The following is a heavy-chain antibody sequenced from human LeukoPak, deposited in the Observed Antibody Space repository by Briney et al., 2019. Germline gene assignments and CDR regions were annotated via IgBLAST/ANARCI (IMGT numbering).Heavy chain of an antibody. D-gene: IGHD6-19*01. Sequence: GASVKVSCKASGYTFTSYDINGVRQATGQGLEWMGWMNPNSGNTGYAQKFQGRVTMTRNTSISTAYMELSSLRSEDTTGYYCARGGRIAVAGGDYYYGMDVWGQGTTVTVSS. CDR2: MNPNSGNT. J-gene: IGHJ6*02. CDR3: ARGGRIAVAGGDYYYGMDV. CDR1: GYTFTSYD. V-gene: IGHV1-8*01.